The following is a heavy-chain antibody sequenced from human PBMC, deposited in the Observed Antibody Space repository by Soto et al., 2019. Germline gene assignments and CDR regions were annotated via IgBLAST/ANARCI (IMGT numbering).Heavy chain of an antibody. J-gene: IGHJ4*02. Sequence: QVQLVQSGAEVKKPGSSVKVSCKASGGTFSSNAISWVRQAPGQGLEWMGGIIPIFGSPNYAQKFQGRVTITADESTSTVYMELNSLRSEDTAVYYCASSGDPVDFWGQGTLVTVST. D-gene: IGHD3-10*01. CDR3: ASSGDPVDF. CDR2: IIPIFGSP. CDR1: GGTFSSNA. V-gene: IGHV1-69*01.